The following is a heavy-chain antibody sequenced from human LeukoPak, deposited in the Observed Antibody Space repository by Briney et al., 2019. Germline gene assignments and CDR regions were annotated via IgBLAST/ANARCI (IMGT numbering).Heavy chain of an antibody. J-gene: IGHJ4*02. CDR2: IHSGGTT. CDR3: ARDSDSGYGPFAS. V-gene: IGHV3-53*01. Sequence: GGSLRLSCAASGFTVSNNYMSWVRQAPGKGLEWVSVIHSGGTTNYADSVQSRFTISRDNSKTTVYLHMNSLRAEDTAVYYCARDSDSGYGPFASWGQGTLVTVSS. D-gene: IGHD5-12*01. CDR1: GFTVSNNY.